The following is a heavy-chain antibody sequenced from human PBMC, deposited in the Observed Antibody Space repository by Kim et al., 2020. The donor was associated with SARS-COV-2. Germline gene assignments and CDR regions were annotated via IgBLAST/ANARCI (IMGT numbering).Heavy chain of an antibody. CDR1: GFTFSSYA. Sequence: GGSLRLSCAVSGFTFSSYAMSWVRQAPGKGLEWVSAISGSGGSTYYADSVKGRFTISRDNSKNTLYLQMNSLRAEDTAVYYCAKDWYYDILTGSDYFDYWGQGTLVTVSS. CDR2: ISGSGGST. CDR3: AKDWYYDILTGSDYFDY. J-gene: IGHJ4*02. V-gene: IGHV3-23*01. D-gene: IGHD3-9*01.